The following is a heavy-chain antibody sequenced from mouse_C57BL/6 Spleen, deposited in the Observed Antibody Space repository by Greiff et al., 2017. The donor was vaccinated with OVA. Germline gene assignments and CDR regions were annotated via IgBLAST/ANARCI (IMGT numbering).Heavy chain of an antibody. Sequence: EVQLQQSGGDLVKPGGSLKLSCAASGFTFSSYGMSWVRQTPDKRLEWVATISSGGSYTYYPDSVKGRFTISRDNAKNTLYLQMSSLKSEDTAMYYCARIGVTTVVATFYWYFDVWGTGTTVTVSS. J-gene: IGHJ1*03. CDR3: ARIGVTTVVATFYWYFDV. D-gene: IGHD1-1*01. CDR2: ISSGGSYT. CDR1: GFTFSSYG. V-gene: IGHV5-6*01.